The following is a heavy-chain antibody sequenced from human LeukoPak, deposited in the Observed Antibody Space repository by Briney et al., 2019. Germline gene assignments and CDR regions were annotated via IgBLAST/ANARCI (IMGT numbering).Heavy chain of an antibody. Sequence: SETLSLTCTVSGGSISSSSYCWGWLRQPPGKGLEWIGSIYYSGSTYYNPSLKSRFAISVDTSKNQFSLKLSSVTAADTAVYYCARGGLHYYGSFFDYWGQGTLVTVSS. J-gene: IGHJ4*02. V-gene: IGHV4-39*07. CDR3: ARGGLHYYGSFFDY. CDR2: IYYSGST. D-gene: IGHD3-10*01. CDR1: GGSISSSSYC.